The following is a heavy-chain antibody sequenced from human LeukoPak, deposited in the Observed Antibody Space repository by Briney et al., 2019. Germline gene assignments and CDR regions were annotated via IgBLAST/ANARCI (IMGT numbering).Heavy chain of an antibody. CDR3: AKVRTAMDYYYYGMDV. CDR1: GFTFSSYA. J-gene: IGHJ6*02. Sequence: GGSLRLSCAASGFTFSSYAMHWVRQAPGKGLEYVSAISSNGGSTYYANSVKGRFTISRDNSKNTLYLQMGSLRAEDTAVYYCAKVRTAMDYYYYGMDVWGQGTTVTVSS. V-gene: IGHV3-64*01. CDR2: ISSNGGST. D-gene: IGHD5-18*01.